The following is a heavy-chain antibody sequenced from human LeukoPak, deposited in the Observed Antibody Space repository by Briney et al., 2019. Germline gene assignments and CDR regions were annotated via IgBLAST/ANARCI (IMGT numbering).Heavy chain of an antibody. Sequence: SETLSLTCTVSGYSISSYYYWGWIRQPPGKGLEWIGSISHSGSTKYNPSLNSRVAMSIDTSKNQFSLKLSSVTAADTAVYYCARDWDGSFDYWGQGTLVTVSS. J-gene: IGHJ4*02. V-gene: IGHV4-38-2*02. CDR3: ARDWDGSFDY. D-gene: IGHD1-1*01. CDR1: GYSISSYYY. CDR2: ISHSGST.